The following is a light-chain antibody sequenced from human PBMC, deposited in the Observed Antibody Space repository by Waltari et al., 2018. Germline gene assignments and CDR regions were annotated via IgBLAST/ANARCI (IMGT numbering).Light chain of an antibody. CDR3: QKYGTLPAT. Sequence: EIVLTQSPGTLSLSPGERATLSCRASQSISKYLAWYQQKPDQAPRLLIYDTSTRATGIPDRFSGSGSVTAFSLTISRLEPEDFAVYYCQKYGTLPATFGQGTKVELK. CDR1: QSISKY. CDR2: DTS. J-gene: IGKJ1*01. V-gene: IGKV3-20*01.